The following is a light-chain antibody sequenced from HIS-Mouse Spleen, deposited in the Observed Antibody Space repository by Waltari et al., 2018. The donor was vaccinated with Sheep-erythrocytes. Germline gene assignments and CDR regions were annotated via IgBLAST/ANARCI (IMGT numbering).Light chain of an antibody. CDR3: QAWDSSTVV. CDR1: KLGDKY. V-gene: IGLV3-1*01. CDR2: QDS. J-gene: IGLJ2*01. Sequence: SYELTQPPSVSVSPGQTASITCSGDKLGDKYACWYQQKPGQSPVLVIYQDSKRPSGIPERFSGSNSGNTATLTFSGTQAMDEADYDCQAWDSSTVVFGVGTKLTVL.